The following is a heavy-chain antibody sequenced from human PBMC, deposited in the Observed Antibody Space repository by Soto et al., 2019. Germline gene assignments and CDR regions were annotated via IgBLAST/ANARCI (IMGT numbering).Heavy chain of an antibody. Sequence: QVQLVQSGAEVKKPGSSVKVSCKASGGTFSSYAISWVRQAPGQGLEWMGGIIPIFGTANYAQKFQGRVTITADESTSTAYMELSSLRSEDTAVYYCARGVWFGELLSYYYYGMDVWGQGTTVTVSS. CDR1: GGTFSSYA. D-gene: IGHD3-10*01. V-gene: IGHV1-69*12. CDR3: ARGVWFGELLSYYYYGMDV. CDR2: IIPIFGTA. J-gene: IGHJ6*02.